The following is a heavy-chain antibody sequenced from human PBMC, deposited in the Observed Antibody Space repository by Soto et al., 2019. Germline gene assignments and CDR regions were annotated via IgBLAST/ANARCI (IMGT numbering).Heavy chain of an antibody. CDR2: INAGNGNT. Sequence: QVQLVQSGAEEKKPGASVKVSCKASGYTFTSYAMHWVRQAPGQRLEWMGRINAGNGNTKYSQKFQGRVTITRDTSASTAYMELSSLRSEDTAVYYCSGSYSYYGMDVWGQGTTVTVSS. D-gene: IGHD3-10*01. CDR3: SGSYSYYGMDV. V-gene: IGHV1-3*05. CDR1: GYTFTSYA. J-gene: IGHJ6*02.